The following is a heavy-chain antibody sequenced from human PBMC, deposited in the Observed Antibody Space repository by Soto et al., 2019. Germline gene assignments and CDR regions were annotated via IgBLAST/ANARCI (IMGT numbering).Heavy chain of an antibody. D-gene: IGHD3-22*01. V-gene: IGHV3-30-3*01. CDR3: ARGYYYDSSGYFLG. Sequence: PGGSLRLSCAASGFTFSSYAMHWVRQAPGKGLEWVAVISYDGSNKYYADSVKGRFTISRDNSKNTLYLQMNSLRAEDTAVYYCARGYYYDSSGYFLGWGQGTLVTVSS. J-gene: IGHJ4*02. CDR2: ISYDGSNK. CDR1: GFTFSSYA.